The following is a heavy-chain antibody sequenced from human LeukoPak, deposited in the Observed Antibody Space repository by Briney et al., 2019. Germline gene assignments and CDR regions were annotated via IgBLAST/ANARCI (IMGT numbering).Heavy chain of an antibody. J-gene: IGHJ4*02. CDR2: IKSDGSGT. Sequence: GGSLRLSCAASGFTFSRYWMHWVRQVPGEGLVWVSRIKSDGSGTWYADSVKGRFTISRDNARNTLSLQMNGLRAEDTALYYCARDQDGVGATIDLWGQGTLVTVSS. V-gene: IGHV3-74*01. CDR3: ARDQDGVGATIDL. D-gene: IGHD1-26*01. CDR1: GFTFSRYW.